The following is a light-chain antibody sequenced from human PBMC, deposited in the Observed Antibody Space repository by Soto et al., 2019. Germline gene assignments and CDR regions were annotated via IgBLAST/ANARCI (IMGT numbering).Light chain of an antibody. CDR2: DVS. Sequence: DISRTQLPITLSESVGDRVTFTCRASQSISSLLAWYQQKPGKAPKVLIYDVSSLQSGVPSRFSGSGSGTECALAISSLPPDDSATYFGQQYKNDWMVGQGAKVDIK. J-gene: IGKJ1*01. V-gene: IGKV1-5*01. CDR1: QSISSL. CDR3: QQYKNDWM.